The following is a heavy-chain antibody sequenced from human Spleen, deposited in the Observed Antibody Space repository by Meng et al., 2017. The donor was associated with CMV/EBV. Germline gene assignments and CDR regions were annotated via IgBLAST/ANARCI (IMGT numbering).Heavy chain of an antibody. CDR3: ASSYYYDSSGYYFGGRFRFDP. J-gene: IGHJ5*02. D-gene: IGHD3-22*01. Sequence: SRYYWGWIRQPPGKGLEWIGSIYYSGSTYYNPSLKSRVTISVDTSKNQFSLKLSSVTAADTAVYYCASSYYYDSSGYYFGGRFRFDPWGQGTLVTVSS. CDR2: IYYSGST. CDR1: SRYY. V-gene: IGHV4-39*07.